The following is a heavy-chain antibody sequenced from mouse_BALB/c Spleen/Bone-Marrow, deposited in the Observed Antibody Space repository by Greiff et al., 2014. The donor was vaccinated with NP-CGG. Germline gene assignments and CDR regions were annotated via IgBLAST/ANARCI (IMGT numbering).Heavy chain of an antibody. D-gene: IGHD2-1*01. V-gene: IGHV1-54*03. CDR3: AREGYYGLDY. Sequence: QVQLKQSGAKLVRPGTSVKVSCKASGYAFTNYLIEWFKQRPGQGLERIGVINPGSGGTNFNEKFRGKATLTADKSSSTAYMQFNSLTSDDSAVYFCAREGYYGLDYWGQGTTLTVSS. CDR2: INPGSGGT. J-gene: IGHJ2*01. CDR1: GYAFTNYL.